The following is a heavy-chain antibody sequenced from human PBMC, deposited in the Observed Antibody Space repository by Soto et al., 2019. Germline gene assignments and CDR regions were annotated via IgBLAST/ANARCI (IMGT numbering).Heavy chain of an antibody. V-gene: IGHV1-69*13. CDR1: GGTFSSYA. CDR3: ARDRDYGGNSDPFDY. J-gene: IGHJ4*02. Sequence: ASVKVSCKASGGTFSSYAISWVRQAPGQGLEWMGGIIPIFGTANYAQKFQGRVTITADESTSTAYMELSSLRSEDTAVYYCARDRDYGGNSDPFDYWGQGTLVTVSS. D-gene: IGHD4-17*01. CDR2: IIPIFGTA.